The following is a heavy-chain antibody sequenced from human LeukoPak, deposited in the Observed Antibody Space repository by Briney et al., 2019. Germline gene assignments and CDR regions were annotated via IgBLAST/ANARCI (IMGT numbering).Heavy chain of an antibody. CDR3: ARGTGFWSAQYYFDY. CDR1: GGSISSYY. CDR2: IYTSGST. J-gene: IGHJ4*02. Sequence: KPSETLSLTCTVSGGSISSYYWSWIRQPAGKGLEWIGRIYTSGSTNYNPSLKGRVTISVDTSKNQFSLKLSSVTAADTAVYYCARGTGFWSAQYYFDYWGQGTLVTVSS. D-gene: IGHD3-3*01. V-gene: IGHV4-4*07.